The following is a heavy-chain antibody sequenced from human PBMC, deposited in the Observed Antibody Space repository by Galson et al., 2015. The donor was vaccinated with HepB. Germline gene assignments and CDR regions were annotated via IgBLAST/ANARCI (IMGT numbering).Heavy chain of an antibody. Sequence: SVKVSCKASGGTFNSYAFTWVRQAPGQGLEWVGVIIPIFGSAKYAQKFQGRVTISADESTRTVHMELRSLRSDDTAVYYCVRGLDCSSGYCYPPPGDDAFDIWGQGTMVTVSS. V-gene: IGHV1-69*13. CDR3: VRGLDCSSGYCYPPPGDDAFDI. J-gene: IGHJ3*02. D-gene: IGHD3-22*01. CDR1: GGTFNSYA. CDR2: IIPIFGSA.